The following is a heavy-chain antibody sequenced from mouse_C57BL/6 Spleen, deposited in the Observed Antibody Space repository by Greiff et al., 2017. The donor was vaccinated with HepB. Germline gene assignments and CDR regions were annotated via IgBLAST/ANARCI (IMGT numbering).Heavy chain of an antibody. J-gene: IGHJ2*01. CDR2: ISDGGSYT. D-gene: IGHD1-1*01. CDR3: ARASTTYYFDY. Sequence: EVKLVESGGGLVKPGGSLKLSCAASGFTFSSYAMSWVRQTPEKRLEWVATISDGGSYTYYPDNVKGRFTISRDNAKNNLYLQMSHLKSEDTAMYYCARASTTYYFDYWGQGTTLTVSS. V-gene: IGHV5-4*03. CDR1: GFTFSSYA.